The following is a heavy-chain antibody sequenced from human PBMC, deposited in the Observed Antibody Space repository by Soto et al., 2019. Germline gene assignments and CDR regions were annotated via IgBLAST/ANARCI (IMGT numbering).Heavy chain of an antibody. CDR2: ISGRGVDT. CDR3: AKDQTDVTLFDY. D-gene: IGHD2-21*02. V-gene: IGHV3-23*01. J-gene: IGHJ4*02. CDR1: GFTFRDYW. Sequence: VGSLRLSCAASGFTFRDYWMHWVRQAPGKGLVWVSSISGRGVDTLYADSVKGRFTISRDNSRKTLYLQVNSLRAEDTAVYYCAKDQTDVTLFDYWGQGTLVTVSS.